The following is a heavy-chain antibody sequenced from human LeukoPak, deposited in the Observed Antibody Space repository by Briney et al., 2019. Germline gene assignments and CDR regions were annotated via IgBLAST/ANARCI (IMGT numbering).Heavy chain of an antibody. J-gene: IGHJ4*02. CDR3: TANGY. CDR1: GNYW. Sequence: GGSLRLSCAASGNYWMSWVRQAPGKGLEWVGRIKTKADGGTTDYATPVKGRFTISRDDSKNTLFLQMNSLKTEDTAVYYCTANGYWGQGTLVTASS. CDR2: IKTKADGGTT. V-gene: IGHV3-15*01. D-gene: IGHD2-8*01.